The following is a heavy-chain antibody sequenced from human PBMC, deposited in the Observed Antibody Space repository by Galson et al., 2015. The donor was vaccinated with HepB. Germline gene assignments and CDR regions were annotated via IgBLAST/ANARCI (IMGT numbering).Heavy chain of an antibody. D-gene: IGHD6-13*01. CDR2: INSDGSST. CDR1: GFTFSSYW. CDR3: ARDTSYSSSWYYYYYGMDV. V-gene: IGHV3-74*01. Sequence: SLRLSCAASGFTFSSYWMHWVRQAPGKGLVWVSRINSDGSSTSYADSVKGRFTISRDNAKNTLYLQMNSLRAEDTAVYYCARDTSYSSSWYYYYYGMDVWGQGTTVTVSS. J-gene: IGHJ6*02.